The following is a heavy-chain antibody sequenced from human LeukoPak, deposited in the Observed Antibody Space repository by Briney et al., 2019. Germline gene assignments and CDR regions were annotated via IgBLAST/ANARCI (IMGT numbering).Heavy chain of an antibody. CDR1: GFTFSSYA. Sequence: GRSLRLSCAASGFTFSSYAMHWVRQAPGKGLEWVAVISYDGSNKYYADSVKGRFTISRDNSKNTLYLQMNSLRAEDTAVYYCARVRRIQLLDAFDIWGRGTMVTVSS. J-gene: IGHJ3*02. CDR2: ISYDGSNK. D-gene: IGHD5-18*01. CDR3: ARVRRIQLLDAFDI. V-gene: IGHV3-30*04.